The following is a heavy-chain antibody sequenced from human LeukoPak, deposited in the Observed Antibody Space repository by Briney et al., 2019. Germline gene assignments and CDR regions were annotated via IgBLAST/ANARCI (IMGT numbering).Heavy chain of an antibody. CDR1: GYTFTSYG. V-gene: IGHV1-18*01. D-gene: IGHD2-2*02. Sequence: ASVKVSCKASGYTFTSYGISWVRQAPGQGLEWMGWISAYNGNTNYAQKLQGRVTMTTDTSTSTAYMELRSLRSDDTAVYYCARDQGYCSSTSCYTTLIDYWGQGTLVTVSS. CDR3: ARDQGYCSSTSCYTTLIDY. CDR2: ISAYNGNT. J-gene: IGHJ4*02.